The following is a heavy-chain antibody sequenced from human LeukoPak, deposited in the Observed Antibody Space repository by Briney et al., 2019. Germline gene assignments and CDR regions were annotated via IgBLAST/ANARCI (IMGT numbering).Heavy chain of an antibody. CDR3: ARGGDY. V-gene: IGHV4-38-2*02. J-gene: IGHJ4*02. CDR2: IYHSGIA. CDR1: GFSISNGYS. D-gene: IGHD3-16*01. Sequence: SETLSLTCTVSGFSISNGYSWGWIRQPPGKGLEWIGSIYHSGIAYYNPSLKSRVTISVDTSKNQFYLKLSSVTAADTAVYYCARGGDYWGQGTLVTVSS.